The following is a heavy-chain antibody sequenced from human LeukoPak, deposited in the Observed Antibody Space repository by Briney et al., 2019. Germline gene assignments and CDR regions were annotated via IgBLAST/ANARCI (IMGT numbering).Heavy chain of an antibody. V-gene: IGHV1-18*01. Sequence: ASVKVSCKASGYTFTSYGISWVRQAPGQGLEWMGWISAYNGNTNYAQKLQGRVTMTRNTSISTAYMELSSLRSEDTAVYYCARALGNRYYYYYMDVWGKGTTVTISS. CDR1: GYTFTSYG. D-gene: IGHD7-27*01. CDR3: ARALGNRYYYYYMDV. CDR2: ISAYNGNT. J-gene: IGHJ6*03.